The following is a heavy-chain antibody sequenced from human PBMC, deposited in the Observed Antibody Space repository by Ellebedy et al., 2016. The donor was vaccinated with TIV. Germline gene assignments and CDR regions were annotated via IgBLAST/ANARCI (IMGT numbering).Heavy chain of an antibody. D-gene: IGHD4-17*01. CDR1: GFSFISYW. CDR3: ATDGSYGDFRSPAHAFEA. CDR2: INQDESQR. J-gene: IGHJ3*01. Sequence: GESLKISCAASGFSFISYWMTWVRQAPGRGLEWVANINQDESQRYYVHSVKGRFTISRDNTKNSLYLQMNSLRAEDTAVYFCATDGSYGDFRSPAHAFEAWGQGTMVSVSS. V-gene: IGHV3-7*01.